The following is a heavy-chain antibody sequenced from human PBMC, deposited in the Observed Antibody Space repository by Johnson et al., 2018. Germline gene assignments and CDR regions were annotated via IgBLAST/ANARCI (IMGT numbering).Heavy chain of an antibody. V-gene: IGHV1-8*01. CDR1: GYSFTIYG. CDR2: MNPNGDNA. CDR3: AGGGDCYHFLGAFDI. D-gene: IGHD2-21*01. J-gene: IGHJ3*02. Sequence: VQLVESGAEVKKPGASVKVSCKASGYSFTIYGIHWVRQAAGQGLEWMGWMNPNGDNAGYAQKFQGRVSMTRNTSMNTAYLVLNSRRSEEPAVYYWAGGGDCYHFLGAFDIRGQGTMVTVSS.